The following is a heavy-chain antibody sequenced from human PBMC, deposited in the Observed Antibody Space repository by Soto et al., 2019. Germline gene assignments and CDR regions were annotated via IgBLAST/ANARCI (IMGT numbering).Heavy chain of an antibody. J-gene: IGHJ5*02. CDR3: ARQYDYSSPNCFDP. D-gene: IGHD4-4*01. CDR1: GGSLSSGGYY. V-gene: IGHV4-31*03. CDR2: ISYSGRT. Sequence: QVQLQESGPGLVKPSQTLSLTCSVSGGSLSSGGYYWSWIRQYPGKGLEWIGYISYSGRTYYNPSLKSRVSISVDTSKNQFSLKVSSVTAGDTAVYYCARQYDYSSPNCFDPWGQGTLVTVSS.